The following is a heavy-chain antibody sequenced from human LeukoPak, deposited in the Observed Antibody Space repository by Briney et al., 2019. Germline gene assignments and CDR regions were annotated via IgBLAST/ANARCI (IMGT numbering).Heavy chain of an antibody. J-gene: IGHJ5*02. V-gene: IGHV4-4*07. CDR1: GGSISTYY. CDR3: ARDRMDPNWFDP. Sequence: SETLSLTCTVSGGSISTYYWSWIRQPAGKGLEWIGRIYTSGTPNYNPSLKSRVTMSLDTSKNQFSLKLSSVTAADTAVYYCARDRMDPNWFDPWGQGTLVTVSS. D-gene: IGHD2-2*03. CDR2: IYTSGTP.